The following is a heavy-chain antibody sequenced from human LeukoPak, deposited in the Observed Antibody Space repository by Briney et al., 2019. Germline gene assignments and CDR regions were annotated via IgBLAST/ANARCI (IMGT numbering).Heavy chain of an antibody. CDR3: ARDNSRSYLDY. V-gene: IGHV4-59*01. D-gene: IGHD1-14*01. CDR2: IYYSGST. J-gene: IGHJ4*02. CDR1: GGSISSYY. Sequence: SETLSLTCTVSGGSISSYYWSWIRQPPGKGLEWIGYIYYSGSTNYNPSLKSRVTISVGTSKNQFSLKLSSVTAADTAVYYCARDNSRSYLDYWGQGTLVTVSS.